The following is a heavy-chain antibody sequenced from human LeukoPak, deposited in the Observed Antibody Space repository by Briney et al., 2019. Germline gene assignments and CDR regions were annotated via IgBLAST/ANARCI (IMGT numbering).Heavy chain of an antibody. CDR3: ARPYYYDSSGPPL. D-gene: IGHD3-22*01. CDR2: INHSGST. Sequence: SETLSLTCAVYGGSFSGYYWSWIRQPPGKGLEWIGEINHSGSTNYNPSLKSRVTISVDTSKNQFSLKLSSVTAADTAVYYCARPYYYDSSGPPLWGQGTLVTVSS. J-gene: IGHJ4*02. V-gene: IGHV4-34*01. CDR1: GGSFSGYY.